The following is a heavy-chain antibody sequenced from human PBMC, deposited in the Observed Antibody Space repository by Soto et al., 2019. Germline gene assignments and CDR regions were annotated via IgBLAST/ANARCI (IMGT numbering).Heavy chain of an antibody. CDR2: INAGNGNT. CDR3: ARGGYYYDSSGSPYFDY. Sequence: ASVKVSSKASGYTLISYAIHWVRQAPGQRLEWMGWINAGNGNTKYSQKFQGRVTITRDTSASTAYMELSSLRSEDTAVYYCARGGYYYDSSGSPYFDYWGQGTLVTVSS. CDR1: GYTLISYA. J-gene: IGHJ4*02. D-gene: IGHD3-22*01. V-gene: IGHV1-3*01.